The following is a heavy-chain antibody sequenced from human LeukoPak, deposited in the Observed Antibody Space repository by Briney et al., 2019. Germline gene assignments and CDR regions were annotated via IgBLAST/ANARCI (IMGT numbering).Heavy chain of an antibody. V-gene: IGHV4-39*07. D-gene: IGHD6-13*01. CDR1: GGSISSSSYY. CDR3: ARFEKYTSSGPTDP. J-gene: IGHJ5*02. CDR2: IYYSGGT. Sequence: RSETLSLTCTVSGGSISSSSYYWGWIRQPPGKGLEWIGSIYYSGGTYYNPSLKSRVTVSIDTFKNQFSLKLTSMTAADTAVYYCARFEKYTSSGPTDPWGQGTLVTVSS.